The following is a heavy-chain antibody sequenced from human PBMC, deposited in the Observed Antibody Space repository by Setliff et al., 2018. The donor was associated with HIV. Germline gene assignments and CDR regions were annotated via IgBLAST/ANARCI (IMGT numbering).Heavy chain of an antibody. Sequence: PSETLSLTCTVSGDSVSSRSYYWSWIRQSPGKGLEWIGEINHSGRTKYSPSLRSRVSISVDTSKTQFSLKLSSVTAADTAVYYCARDRRYSSSWYSNYYYYYGMDVWGQGTTVTVS. CDR1: GDSVSSRSYY. D-gene: IGHD6-13*01. CDR2: INHSGRT. J-gene: IGHJ6*02. CDR3: ARDRRYSSSWYSNYYYYYGMDV. V-gene: IGHV4-39*07.